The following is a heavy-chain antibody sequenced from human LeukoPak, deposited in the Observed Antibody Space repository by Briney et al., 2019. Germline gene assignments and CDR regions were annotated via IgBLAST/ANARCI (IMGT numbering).Heavy chain of an antibody. Sequence: GSARLSCAASGFTFSSYAMSWVCQAPGKGLEWVSSISGSGGSTYYADSVKGRFTISRDNSKNTLYLQMNSLRAEDTAVYYCAKDLRHYCGGDCSLWGQGTLVPVSS. V-gene: IGHV3-23*01. CDR3: AKDLRHYCGGDCSL. CDR2: ISGSGGST. D-gene: IGHD2-21*02. CDR1: GFTFSSYA. J-gene: IGHJ4*02.